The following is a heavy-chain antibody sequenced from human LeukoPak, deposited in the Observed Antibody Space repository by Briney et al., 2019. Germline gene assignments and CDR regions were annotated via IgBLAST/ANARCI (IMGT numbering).Heavy chain of an antibody. Sequence: GGSLRLSCAASGFTFADYAMHWVRQAPGKGLEWASGVSWNSATIGYADSVKGRFTISRDNAKNSLCLQMDSLRPEDMALYYCVKAAYYDTSGRYYFDYWGQGTLVTVSS. CDR1: GFTFADYA. CDR2: VSWNSATI. V-gene: IGHV3-9*03. D-gene: IGHD3-22*01. CDR3: VKAAYYDTSGRYYFDY. J-gene: IGHJ4*02.